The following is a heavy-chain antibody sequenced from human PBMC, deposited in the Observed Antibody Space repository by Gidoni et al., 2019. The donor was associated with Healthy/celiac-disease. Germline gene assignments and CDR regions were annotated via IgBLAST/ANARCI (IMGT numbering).Heavy chain of an antibody. Sequence: SYAMSWVRQAPGKGLEWVSAISGSGGSTYYADSVKGRFTISRDNSKNTLYLQMNSLRAEDTAVYYCAKVGWELPAFDYWGQGTLVTVSS. D-gene: IGHD1-26*01. V-gene: IGHV3-23*01. CDR2: ISGSGGST. CDR1: SYA. CDR3: AKVGWELPAFDY. J-gene: IGHJ4*02.